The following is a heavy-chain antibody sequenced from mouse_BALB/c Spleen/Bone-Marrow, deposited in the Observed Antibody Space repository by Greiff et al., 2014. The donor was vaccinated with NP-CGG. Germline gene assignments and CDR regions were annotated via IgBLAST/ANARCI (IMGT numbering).Heavy chain of an antibody. Sequence: DVMLVESGGGLVKPGGSLKLSCAASGFTFSDYYMYWVRQTPGKRLEWVATISDGGSYTYYPDSVKGRFTISRDNAKNNLYLQMSSLKSEDTAMYYCARDRRIATATYAMDYWGQGTSVTVSS. CDR1: GFTFSDYY. CDR3: ARDRRIATATYAMDY. V-gene: IGHV5-4*02. D-gene: IGHD1-2*01. CDR2: ISDGGSYT. J-gene: IGHJ4*01.